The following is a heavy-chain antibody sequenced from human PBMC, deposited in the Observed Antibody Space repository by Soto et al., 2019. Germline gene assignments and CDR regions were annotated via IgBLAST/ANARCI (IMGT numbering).Heavy chain of an antibody. J-gene: IGHJ4*02. D-gene: IGHD5-12*01. CDR2: IYYDGSA. V-gene: IGHV4-39*01. CDR3: ARWAYEFDS. CDR1: GGSIGSGPYY. Sequence: QLQLQESGPGLGKPSETLSLTCTVSGGSIGSGPYYWGWIRQPPGKGLQWIGNIYYDGSAYYNPSLRSRVTISVDTSNKLLPVKLKSVTATATAMYYCARWAYEFDSWGQGTLVSVSS.